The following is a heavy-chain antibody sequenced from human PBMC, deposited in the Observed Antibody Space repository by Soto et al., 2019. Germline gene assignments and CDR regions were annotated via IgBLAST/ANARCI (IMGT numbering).Heavy chain of an antibody. J-gene: IGHJ6*04. CDR2: ISASDGST. D-gene: IGHD6-19*01. CDR3: AGRYSRGWYASAGNRTTEMDV. CDR1: GFTFSSYA. V-gene: IGHV3-23*01. Sequence: EVQLLESGGGLVQPGGSLRLSCAASGFTFSSYAMSWVRQAPGKGLEWVSVISASDGSTYYADSVKGRFTISRDNSKHKLYLQMNSLRAEDTAVYYCAGRYSRGWYASAGNRTTEMDVWGKGTTVTVSS.